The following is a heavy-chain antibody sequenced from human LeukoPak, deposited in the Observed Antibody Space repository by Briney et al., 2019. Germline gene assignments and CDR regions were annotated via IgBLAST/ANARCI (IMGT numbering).Heavy chain of an antibody. CDR1: GYTFAVYF. Sequence: ASVKVSCKASGYTFAVYFIHWLRQAPGQRLEWLGWINPNNGGTLYAQKFQGGVTMSRDTSISTAYMELSSLKSEDTAVYYCARYSSSSSLDYWGQGTLVTVSS. V-gene: IGHV1-2*02. D-gene: IGHD6-6*01. CDR2: INPNNGGT. CDR3: ARYSSSSSLDY. J-gene: IGHJ4*02.